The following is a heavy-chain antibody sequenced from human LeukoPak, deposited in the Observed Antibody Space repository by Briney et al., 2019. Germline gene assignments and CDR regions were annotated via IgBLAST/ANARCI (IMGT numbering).Heavy chain of an antibody. CDR1: EYTFTSYD. J-gene: IGHJ4*01. CDR2: MNPTTGNT. Sequence: ASVKVSCKASEYTFTSYDINWVRQAPGQGLEWMGWMNPTTGNTGYAQKFQGRVTMTRDTSKNTAYMELRSLGSEDTAVYFCARLTQTPDYYDAGRYYHVAYWGHGTRIIVSS. V-gene: IGHV1-8*01. D-gene: IGHD3-10*01. CDR3: ARLTQTPDYYDAGRYYHVAY.